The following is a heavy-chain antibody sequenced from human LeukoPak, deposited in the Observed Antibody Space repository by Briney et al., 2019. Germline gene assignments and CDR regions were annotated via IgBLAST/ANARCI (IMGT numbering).Heavy chain of an antibody. CDR2: IYYTGST. Sequence: ETLSLICTVSGGSISSSSYYWGWGRQPPGRGVGWVGSIYYTGSTYYNPSLKSRVTISVDTSKNHFSLKLSSVTPADTAVYYCARSGRYDFTRLDYWGQGTLVTVSS. J-gene: IGHJ4*02. D-gene: IGHD3-3*01. CDR3: ARSGRYDFTRLDY. CDR1: GGSISSSSYY. V-gene: IGHV4-39*02.